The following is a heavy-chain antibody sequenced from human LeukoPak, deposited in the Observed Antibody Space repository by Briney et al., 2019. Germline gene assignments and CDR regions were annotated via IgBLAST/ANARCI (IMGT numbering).Heavy chain of an antibody. CDR2: ISGYNGNT. CDR1: GYTFTSYG. V-gene: IGHV1-18*01. CDR3: ARDMGTSFCTNGVCYVEAFDI. D-gene: IGHD2-8*01. J-gene: IGHJ3*02. Sequence: GASVTVSFKASGYTFTSYGISWVRQAPGQGLEWMGWISGYNGNTNYAQKLQGRVTMTTDTSTSTAYMELRSLRSDDTAVYYCARDMGTSFCTNGVCYVEAFDIWGQGTMVTVSS.